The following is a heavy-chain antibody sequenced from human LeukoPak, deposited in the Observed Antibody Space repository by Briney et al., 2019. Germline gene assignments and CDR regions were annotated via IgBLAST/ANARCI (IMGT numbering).Heavy chain of an antibody. Sequence: GGSLRLSCAASGFTFSDYYMSWIRQAPGKGLEWVSYISSSGSTIYYADSVKGRFTISRDNAKNSLYPQMNSLRAEDTAVYYCARDSPKLYYYYGMDVWGKGTTGTVSS. V-gene: IGHV3-11*01. CDR2: ISSSGSTI. J-gene: IGHJ6*04. CDR1: GFTFSDYY. CDR3: ARDSPKLYYYYGMDV. D-gene: IGHD1-7*01.